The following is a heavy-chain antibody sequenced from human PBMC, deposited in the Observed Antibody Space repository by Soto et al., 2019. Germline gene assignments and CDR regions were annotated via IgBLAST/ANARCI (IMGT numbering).Heavy chain of an antibody. J-gene: IGHJ4*02. CDR3: ARVADTAMAFDY. CDR1: GFTFSSYS. V-gene: IGHV3-21*01. D-gene: IGHD5-18*01. CDR2: ISSSSSYI. Sequence: VGSLRLSCAASGFTFSSYSMNWVRQAPGKGLEWVSSISSSSSYIYYADSVKGRFTISRDNAKNSLYLQMNSLRAEDTAVYYCARVADTAMAFDYWGQGTLVTVSS.